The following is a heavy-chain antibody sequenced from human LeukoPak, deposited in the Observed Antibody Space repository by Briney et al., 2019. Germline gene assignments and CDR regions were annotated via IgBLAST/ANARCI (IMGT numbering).Heavy chain of an antibody. Sequence: GTSLRLSCAASGFTFRRFAIHWVRQAPGKGLEWVAVINTDGTKKYYADSVKGRFTVSRDNSNNNVGLEMSGLTVEDTGDCARDGGHWNDFDYWGQGTLVTVSS. CDR2: INTDGTKK. D-gene: IGHD1-1*01. J-gene: IGHJ4*02. CDR3: ARDGGHWNDFDY. CDR1: GFTFRRFA. V-gene: IGHV3-30-3*01.